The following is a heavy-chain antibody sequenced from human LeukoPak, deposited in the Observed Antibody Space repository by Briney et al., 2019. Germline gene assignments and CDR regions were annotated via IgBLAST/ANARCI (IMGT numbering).Heavy chain of an antibody. CDR2: IIPIFGTA. J-gene: IGHJ6*03. D-gene: IGHD1-14*01. V-gene: IGHV1-69*05. CDR3: ARAENPNYYYYYMDV. CDR1: GGTFSSYA. Sequence: SVKVSCMASGGTFSSYAISRVRQAPGQGLEWMGGIIPIFGTANYAQKFQGRVTITTDESTSTAYMELSSLRSEDTAVYYCARAENPNYYYYYMDVWGKGTTVTVSS.